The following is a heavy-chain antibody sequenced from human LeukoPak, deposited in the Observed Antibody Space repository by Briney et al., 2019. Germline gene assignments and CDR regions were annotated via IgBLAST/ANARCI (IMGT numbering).Heavy chain of an antibody. J-gene: IGHJ3*02. CDR3: ARGSYYYDSSGAFDI. V-gene: IGHV4-59*08. D-gene: IGHD3-22*01. Sequence: SETLSLTCTVSGDSISSHYWSWIRQPPGKGLEWIGYIYYSGSTNYNPSLKSRVTISVDTSKNQFSLKLSSVTAADTAVYYCARGSYYYDSSGAFDIWGQGTMVTVSS. CDR1: GDSISSHY. CDR2: IYYSGST.